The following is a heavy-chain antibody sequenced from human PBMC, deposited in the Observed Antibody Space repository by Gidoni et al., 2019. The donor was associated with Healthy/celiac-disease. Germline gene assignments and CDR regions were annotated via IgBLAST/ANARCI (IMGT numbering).Heavy chain of an antibody. CDR3: ARDIRGYGDYVDY. J-gene: IGHJ4*02. D-gene: IGHD4-17*01. Sequence: QVQLVESGGGVVQPGRSLRLSCAASGFTLTTCAMHWVRQAPGKGLEWVAVIYFDASNQYYAQSVKGRFTISRDISKNTLYLQMNSLRAEDTAVYYCARDIRGYGDYVDYWGRGTLVTVSS. CDR1: GFTLTTCA. CDR2: IYFDASNQ. V-gene: IGHV3-33*01.